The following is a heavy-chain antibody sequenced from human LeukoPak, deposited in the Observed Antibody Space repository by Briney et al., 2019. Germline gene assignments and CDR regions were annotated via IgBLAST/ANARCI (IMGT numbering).Heavy chain of an antibody. Sequence: GRSLRLSCAASGFTFSSYGMHWVRQAPGKGLEWVAVISYDGSNKYYADSVKGRFTISRDNSKNTLYLQMNSLRAEDTAVYYCARDRGEQQLVLYYFDYWGQGTLVTVSS. CDR3: ARDRGEQQLVLYYFDY. CDR2: ISYDGSNK. V-gene: IGHV3-30*03. J-gene: IGHJ4*02. D-gene: IGHD6-13*01. CDR1: GFTFSSYG.